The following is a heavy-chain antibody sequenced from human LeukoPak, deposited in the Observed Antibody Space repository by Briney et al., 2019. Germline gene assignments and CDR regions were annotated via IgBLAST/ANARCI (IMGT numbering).Heavy chain of an antibody. CDR2: INHSGST. CDR1: GGSFSGYH. CDR3: ARGQGRWSSSSLWLEGRHEGEYYFDY. J-gene: IGHJ4*02. Sequence: SETLSLTCAVYGGSFSGYHWSWIRQPPGKGLEWIGEINHSGSTNYNPSLKSRVTISVDTSKNQFSLKLSSVTAADTAVYYCARGQGRWSSSSLWLEGRHEGEYYFDYWGQGTLVTVSS. V-gene: IGHV4-34*01. D-gene: IGHD6-6*01.